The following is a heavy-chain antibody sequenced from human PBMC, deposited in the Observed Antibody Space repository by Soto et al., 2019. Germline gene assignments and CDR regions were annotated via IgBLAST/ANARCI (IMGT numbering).Heavy chain of an antibody. D-gene: IGHD2-2*01. V-gene: IGHV4-30-4*01. J-gene: IGHJ4*02. CDR3: ARMPHLGYCSIDRCDRDY. Sequence: QVQLQESGPGLVKPSQTLSLTCTVSGGSINSGNYYWAWVRQPPGKGLEWIGYIDHSGSTDYNPSLRSRLTISVDTSKNHFSLNLSSVTAADTAVYYCARMPHLGYCSIDRCDRDYWGQGSLVTVSS. CDR1: GGSINSGNYY. CDR2: IDHSGST.